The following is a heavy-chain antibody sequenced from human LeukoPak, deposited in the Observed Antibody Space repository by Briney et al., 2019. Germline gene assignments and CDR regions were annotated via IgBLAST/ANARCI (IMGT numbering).Heavy chain of an antibody. CDR1: GASISGWY. J-gene: IGHJ5*02. D-gene: IGHD6-13*01. CDR2: VYGSGYT. V-gene: IGHV4-59*01. CDR3: ARVPRIEAGATGDWFDP. Sequence: SETLSLTCTVSGASISGWYWSWIRQPPGKGLEWIGYVYGSGYTNYNPSLKSRVTMSIDTSKNHFSLKLTSVTAADTATYYCARVPRIEAGATGDWFDPWGQGTVVTVSS.